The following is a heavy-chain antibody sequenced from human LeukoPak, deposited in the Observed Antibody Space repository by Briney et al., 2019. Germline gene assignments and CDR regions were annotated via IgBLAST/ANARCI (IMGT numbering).Heavy chain of an antibody. V-gene: IGHV1-46*01. Sequence: ASVKVSCKASGYTFTSYYMHWVRQAPGQGLEWMGIINPSGGSTSYAQKFQGSVTMTRDTSTSTVYMELSSPRSEDTAVYYCARDFAPYDSSGFFDYWGQGTLVTVSS. CDR1: GYTFTSYY. CDR2: INPSGGST. CDR3: ARDFAPYDSSGFFDY. D-gene: IGHD3-22*01. J-gene: IGHJ4*02.